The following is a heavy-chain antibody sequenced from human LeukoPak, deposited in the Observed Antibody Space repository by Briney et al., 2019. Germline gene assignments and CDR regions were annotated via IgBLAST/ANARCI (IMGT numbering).Heavy chain of an antibody. CDR2: IRYDGSNK. Sequence: GGSLRLSCAASGFTFSSYGMHWVRQAPGKGLEWVAFIRYDGSNKYYADSVKGRFTISRDNSKNTLYLQMNSLRAEDTAVYYCAKDGGIVGATFGIDYWGQGTLVTVSS. D-gene: IGHD1-26*01. CDR1: GFTFSSYG. J-gene: IGHJ4*02. CDR3: AKDGGIVGATFGIDY. V-gene: IGHV3-30*02.